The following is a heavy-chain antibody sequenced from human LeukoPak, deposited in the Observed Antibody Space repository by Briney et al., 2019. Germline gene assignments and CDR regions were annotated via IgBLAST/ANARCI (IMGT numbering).Heavy chain of an antibody. J-gene: IGHJ5*02. CDR3: ARGYCSSTSCYNWFDP. Sequence: SETLSLTCTVSGGSISSSSYYWGWIRQPPGKGLEWIGSIYYSGSTYYNPSLKSRVTISVDTSKTQFSLKLSSVTAADTAVYYCARGYCSSTSCYNWFDPRGQGTLVTVSS. CDR2: IYYSGST. D-gene: IGHD2-2*01. V-gene: IGHV4-39*07. CDR1: GGSISSSSYY.